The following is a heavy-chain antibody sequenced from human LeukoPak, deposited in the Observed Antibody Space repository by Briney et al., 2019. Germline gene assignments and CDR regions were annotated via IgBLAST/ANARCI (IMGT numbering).Heavy chain of an antibody. CDR3: ARGRDYFDN. CDR1: GFTFSSYS. CDR2: ISSRSSYI. J-gene: IGHJ4*02. Sequence: RAGGSLRLSCAASGFTFSSYSMNWVRQAPGKGLEWVSSISSRSSYIYYAESVKGRITISRDNSKNTLYLQVNSLRAEDTAVYYCARGRDYFDNWGQGTLVSVS. V-gene: IGHV3-21*04. D-gene: IGHD5-24*01.